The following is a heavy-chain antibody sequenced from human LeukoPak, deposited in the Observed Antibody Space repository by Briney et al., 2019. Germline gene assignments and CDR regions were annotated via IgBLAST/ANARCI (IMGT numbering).Heavy chain of an antibody. J-gene: IGHJ4*02. CDR2: IFSGGST. Sequence: QPGGSLRLSCAAAGLTVSSNYMSWVRQAPGKGLEWVSVIFSGGSTYYADYVKGRFTISRDNSKNTLYLQMNSLRAEDTAVYYCARGGGNSEFDYWGQGTLVTVSS. V-gene: IGHV3-53*01. CDR3: ARGGGNSEFDY. CDR1: GLTVSSNY. D-gene: IGHD4-23*01.